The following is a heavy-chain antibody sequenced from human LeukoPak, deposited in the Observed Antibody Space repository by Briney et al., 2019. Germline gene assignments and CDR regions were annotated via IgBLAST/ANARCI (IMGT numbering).Heavy chain of an antibody. V-gene: IGHV1-2*02. Sequence: ASVKVSCKASGYTFTDNYMHWVRQAPGQGLEWMGWINPNNGDTGFAQKFQGRVTLTRDTSISTAYMELSGLTSDDTAVYCCARDPGNFDYWGQGTLVTVSS. J-gene: IGHJ4*02. CDR2: INPNNGDT. CDR1: GYTFTDNY. CDR3: ARDPGNFDY.